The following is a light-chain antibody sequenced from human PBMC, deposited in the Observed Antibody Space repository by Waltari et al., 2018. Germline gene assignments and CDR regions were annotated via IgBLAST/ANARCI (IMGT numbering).Light chain of an antibody. CDR1: SDDIGALSY. J-gene: IGLJ2*01. CDR2: DLT. V-gene: IGLV2-14*03. CDR3: STYTSRGTLK. Sequence: QSALTQPASVSGSPGQSITIPCTGTSDDIGALSYVPWYHQRPGKVPKLIIYDLTERPSGVSNRFSGSKSGSTASLTVSGLQAEDEGLFYCSTYTSRGTLKFGGGTRVTVL.